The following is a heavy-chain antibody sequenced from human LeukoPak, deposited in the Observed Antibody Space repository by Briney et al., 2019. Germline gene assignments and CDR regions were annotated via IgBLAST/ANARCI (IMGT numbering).Heavy chain of an antibody. J-gene: IGHJ3*02. Sequence: PSETLSLTCAVSGGSISSSYWWTWVRQPPGKGLEWIGEIYHSESANYNPSLQSRVTISVDTSKNQFSLKLSSVTAADTAVYYCARETSIAAPIDAFDIWGQGTMVTVSS. CDR3: ARETSIAAPIDAFDI. V-gene: IGHV4-4*02. CDR1: GGSISSSYW. CDR2: IYHSESA. D-gene: IGHD6-6*01.